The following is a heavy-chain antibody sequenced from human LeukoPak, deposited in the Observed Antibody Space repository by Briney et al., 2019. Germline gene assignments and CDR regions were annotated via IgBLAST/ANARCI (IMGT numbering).Heavy chain of an antibody. CDR2: IYYSGST. V-gene: IGHV4-39*05. D-gene: IGHD2-2*02. J-gene: IGHJ6*03. CDR1: GGSISSSSYY. CDR3: AKETIVVVPAAILRYYYYYYMDV. Sequence: SETPCPTCTVSGGSISSSSYYWGWIRQPPGKGREWIGSIYYSGSTYYNPSLKSRVTISVDTSKNQFSLRLSSVTAADTAVYYCAKETIVVVPAAILRYYYYYYMDVWGKGATVTVSS.